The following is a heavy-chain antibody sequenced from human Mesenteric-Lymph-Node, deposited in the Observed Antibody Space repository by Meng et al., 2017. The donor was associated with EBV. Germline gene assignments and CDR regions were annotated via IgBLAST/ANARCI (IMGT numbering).Heavy chain of an antibody. V-gene: IGHV4-4*02. Sequence: QVHLQEWGPGLVKPSGNLSLQGDVSGGSTTSSNLWSWFRQSPGKGLEWIGEIFHSGSAKYNPSLKSRVSISVDKSKNHFSLRLSSVTAADTAVYYCVRRVVVMKEEELDHWGQGTLVTVSS. CDR1: GGSTTSSNL. CDR2: IFHSGSA. CDR3: VRRVVVMKEEELDH. D-gene: IGHD3-22*01. J-gene: IGHJ4*02.